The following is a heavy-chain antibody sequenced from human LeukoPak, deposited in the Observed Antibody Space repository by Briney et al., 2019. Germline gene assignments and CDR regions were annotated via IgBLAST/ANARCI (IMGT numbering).Heavy chain of an antibody. J-gene: IGHJ6*03. V-gene: IGHV3-9*03. Sequence: GGSLRLSCAASGFTFDDYAMHWVRQAPGKGLEWVSGIGWNNKIIGYADSVKGRFTISRDNGKNSLYLQMNSLGTEDMALYYCVKETKDRAYYYMDVWGNGTTVTVSS. CDR2: IGWNNKII. D-gene: IGHD1-14*01. CDR3: VKETKDRAYYYMDV. CDR1: GFTFDDYA.